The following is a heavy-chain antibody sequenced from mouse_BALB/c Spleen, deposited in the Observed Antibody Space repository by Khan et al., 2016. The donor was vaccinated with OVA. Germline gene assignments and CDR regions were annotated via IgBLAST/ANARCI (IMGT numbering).Heavy chain of an antibody. CDR3: TRHGYVAWFTY. D-gene: IGHD2-2*01. V-gene: IGHV1S135*01. Sequence: EVQLQQSGPELMKPGASVKISCKASGYSFTTYYIHWVIQSHGKSLEWIGFIDPFSGGTTYNQKFKGKATLTADKSSSTAYIHLSNLTYEDSAVYYCTRHGYVAWFTYWGQGTLVTVSA. J-gene: IGHJ3*01. CDR2: IDPFSGGT. CDR1: GYSFTTYY.